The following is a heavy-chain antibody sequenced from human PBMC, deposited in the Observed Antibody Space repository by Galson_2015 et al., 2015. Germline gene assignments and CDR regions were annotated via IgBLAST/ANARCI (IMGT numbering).Heavy chain of an antibody. J-gene: IGHJ6*03. D-gene: IGHD2-2*01. V-gene: IGHV3-23*01. CDR2: ITGSGFTT. Sequence: SLRLSCAASGFTFSDYAMSWVRQAPGKGLEWVSAITGSGFTTYYADSVKGRFTSSRDNSKNTLYLQMTSLRAEDTAVYYCAKGGALVVPAAISYYYYMDVWGKGTTVTVSS. CDR3: AKGGALVVPAAISYYYYMDV. CDR1: GFTFSDYA.